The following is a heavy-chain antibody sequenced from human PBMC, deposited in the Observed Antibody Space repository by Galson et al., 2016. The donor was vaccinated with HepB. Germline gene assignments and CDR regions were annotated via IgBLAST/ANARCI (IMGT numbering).Heavy chain of an antibody. CDR1: GFTFSTYA. Sequence: SLRLSCAASGFTFSTYAMRWVRQAPGKGLEWVSLISGGKKYYADSVRGRFTISRDNSKTKLYLQMKSLSAEDTAVYYCAKVLPYSAGHGMDVRGQGTTVTVSS. CDR2: ISGGKK. D-gene: IGHD6-13*01. J-gene: IGHJ6*01. CDR3: AKVLPYSAGHGMDV. V-gene: IGHV3-23*01.